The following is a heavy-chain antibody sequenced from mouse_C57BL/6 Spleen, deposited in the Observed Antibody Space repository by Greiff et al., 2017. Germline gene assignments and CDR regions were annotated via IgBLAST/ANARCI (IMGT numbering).Heavy chain of an antibody. J-gene: IGHJ3*01. CDR3: ARRDYGSRFAY. CDR1: GYTFTSYW. CDR2: IYPSDSET. Sequence: VQLQQPGAELVRPGSSVKLSCTASGYTFTSYWMDWVKQRPGQGLEWIGNIYPSDSETHYNQKFKDKATLTVDKSSSTAYMQLSSLTSADAAVYYCARRDYGSRFAYWGQGTLVTVSA. D-gene: IGHD1-1*01. V-gene: IGHV1-61*01.